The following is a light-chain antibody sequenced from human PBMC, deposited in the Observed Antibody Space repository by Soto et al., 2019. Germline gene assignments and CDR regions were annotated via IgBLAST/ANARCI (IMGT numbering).Light chain of an antibody. V-gene: IGLV2-14*01. J-gene: IGLJ1*01. CDR1: SSDIGGYKF. Sequence: ALTQPASVSGSPGQSITISCTGTSSDIGGYKFVSWYQQHPGKAPKLMIYEVTNRPSGVSDRFSGSKSGNTASLTISGLQAEDEADYYCSSYTSSSPCVFGTGTKVTVL. CDR3: SSYTSSSPCV. CDR2: EVT.